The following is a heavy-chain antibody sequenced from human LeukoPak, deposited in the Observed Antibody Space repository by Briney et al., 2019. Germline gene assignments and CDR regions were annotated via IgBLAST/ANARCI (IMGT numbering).Heavy chain of an antibody. Sequence: GGSLRLSCPASGFTFSRYAMHWVRQAPGKGLEYVSAISSNGGSTYYADSVKGRFTISRDNSKNTLYLQMSSLRAEDTAVYYCVKDGGYSGYETFGYWGQGTLVTVSS. CDR2: ISSNGGST. J-gene: IGHJ4*02. CDR1: GFTFSRYA. D-gene: IGHD5-12*01. CDR3: VKDGGYSGYETFGY. V-gene: IGHV3-64D*06.